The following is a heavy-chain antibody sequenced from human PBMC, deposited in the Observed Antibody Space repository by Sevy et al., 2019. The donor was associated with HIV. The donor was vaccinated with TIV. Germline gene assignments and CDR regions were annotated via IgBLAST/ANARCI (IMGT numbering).Heavy chain of an antibody. D-gene: IGHD3-22*01. CDR2: ISYDGSNK. J-gene: IGHJ4*02. Sequence: GGSLRLSCAASGFTFSSYAMHWVRQAPGKGLEWVAVISYDGSNKYYADSVKGRFTISRDNSKNTLYLQMNSLRAEDTAVYYCARDLYYYDSSGYFDYWGQGTLVTVSS. CDR3: ARDLYYYDSSGYFDY. V-gene: IGHV3-30-3*01. CDR1: GFTFSSYA.